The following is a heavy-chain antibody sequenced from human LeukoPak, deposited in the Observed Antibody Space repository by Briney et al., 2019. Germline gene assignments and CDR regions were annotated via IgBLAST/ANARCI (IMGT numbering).Heavy chain of an antibody. V-gene: IGHV4-39*07. J-gene: IGHJ5*02. CDR3: ARGLTVAAHHNWFDP. CDR2: IYYSGST. Sequence: SETLSLTCTVSGGSISSSSYYWGWIRQPPGKGLEWIGSIYYSGSTYYNPSLKSRVTISVDTSKNQFSLKLSSVTAADTAVYYCARGLTVAAHHNWFDPWGQGTLVTVSS. CDR1: GGSISSSSYY. D-gene: IGHD2-15*01.